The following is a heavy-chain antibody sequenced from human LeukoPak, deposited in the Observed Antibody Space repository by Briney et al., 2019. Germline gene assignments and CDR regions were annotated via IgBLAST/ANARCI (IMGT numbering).Heavy chain of an antibody. D-gene: IGHD6-19*01. CDR2: ISTSGNT. CDR1: GSSIRSYY. CDR3: ARDQGSSGPSPYFDY. V-gene: IGHV4-4*07. Sequence: SETLSLTCSVSGSSIRSYYWSWVRQPAGKGLEWIGRISTSGNTNYNPSLRSRVSLSVDTSKNQFSLKLSSVTAADTAVYYCARDQGSSGPSPYFDYWGQGTLVTVSS. J-gene: IGHJ4*02.